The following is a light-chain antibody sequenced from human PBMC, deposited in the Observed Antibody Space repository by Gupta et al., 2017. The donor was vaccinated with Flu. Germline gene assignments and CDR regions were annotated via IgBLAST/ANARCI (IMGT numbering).Light chain of an antibody. V-gene: IGKV4-1*01. CDR1: QSVLYSSNNKNY. J-gene: IGKJ3*01. Sequence: CKSSQSVLYSSNNKNYLAWYQQKPGQPPKLLIYWASTRESGVPDRFSGSGSGTDFTLTISSLQAEDVAVYYCQQYYSTPLTFGPGTKVDIK. CDR2: WAS. CDR3: QQYYSTPLT.